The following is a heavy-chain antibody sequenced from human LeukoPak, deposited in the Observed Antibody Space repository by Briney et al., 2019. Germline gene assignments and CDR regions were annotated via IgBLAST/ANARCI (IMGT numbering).Heavy chain of an antibody. D-gene: IGHD6-19*01. CDR3: AGTIAVGY. CDR1: GFTFSSCW. Sequence: GGPLTLSCVASGFTFSSCWMTWVRQAPGKGLEWVANIKEDGSEKHYVDSVKGQFTISRDNAKNSLYLQINTLRVEDTAMYYCAGTIAVGYWGQGTLVTVSS. CDR2: IKEDGSEK. J-gene: IGHJ4*02. V-gene: IGHV3-7*01.